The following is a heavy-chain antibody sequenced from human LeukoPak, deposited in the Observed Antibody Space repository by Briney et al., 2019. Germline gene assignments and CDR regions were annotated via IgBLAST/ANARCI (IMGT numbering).Heavy chain of an antibody. Sequence: PSETLSLTCAVYGGSFSGYYWSWIRQPPGKGLEWIGSIYYSGSTYYNPSLKSRVTISVDTSKNQFSLKLSSVTAADTAVYYCARHRGYSYGFYYYMDVWGKGTTVTVSS. J-gene: IGHJ6*03. V-gene: IGHV4-34*01. CDR1: GGSFSGYY. CDR3: ARHRGYSYGFYYYMDV. CDR2: IYYSGST. D-gene: IGHD5-18*01.